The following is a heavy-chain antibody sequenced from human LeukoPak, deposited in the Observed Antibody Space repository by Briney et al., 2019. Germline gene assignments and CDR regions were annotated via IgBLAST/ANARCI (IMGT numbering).Heavy chain of an antibody. CDR3: AKDDGIVVVPAAAGDY. D-gene: IGHD2-2*01. CDR1: GFTFSSYA. V-gene: IGHV3-23*01. J-gene: IGHJ4*02. Sequence: GGSLRLSCAASGFTFSSYAMSWVRQAPGKGLEWVSAISAGGGSTYYADSVKGRFTISRDNSKNTLYLQMNSLRAEDTAVYYCAKDDGIVVVPAAAGDYWGQGTLVTVSS. CDR2: ISAGGGST.